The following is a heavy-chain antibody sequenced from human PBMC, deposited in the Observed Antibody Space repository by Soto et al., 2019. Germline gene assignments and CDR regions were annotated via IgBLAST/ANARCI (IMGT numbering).Heavy chain of an antibody. Sequence: EVQLLESGGGLVQPGGSLRLSCAASGFTFSSYAMSWVRQAPGKGLEWVSAISGSGGSTYYADSVKGRFTISRHNSKNTLYLQMNSLRAEETAVYYCAKDFFITMIVVVITTDYWGQGTLVTVSS. CDR3: AKDFFITMIVVVITTDY. V-gene: IGHV3-23*01. CDR2: ISGSGGST. J-gene: IGHJ4*02. D-gene: IGHD3-22*01. CDR1: GFTFSSYA.